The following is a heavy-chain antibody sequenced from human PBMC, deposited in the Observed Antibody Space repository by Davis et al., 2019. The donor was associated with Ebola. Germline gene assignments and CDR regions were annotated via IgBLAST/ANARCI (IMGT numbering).Heavy chain of an antibody. Sequence: AASVKVSCKASGYTFTSYDINWVRQATGQGLEWMGWMNPNSGNTGYAQKFQGRVTITRDTSASTAYMELSSLRSEDTAVYYCASTPYYYYGMDVWGKGTTVTVSS. CDR1: GYTFTSYD. V-gene: IGHV1-8*01. J-gene: IGHJ6*04. CDR2: MNPNSGNT. CDR3: ASTPYYYYGMDV.